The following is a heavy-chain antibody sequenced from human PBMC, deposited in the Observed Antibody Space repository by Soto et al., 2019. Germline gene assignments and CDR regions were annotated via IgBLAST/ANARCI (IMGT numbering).Heavy chain of an antibody. D-gene: IGHD4-17*01. CDR2: ISYDGSNK. CDR3: ERDDGDGGGAFDI. J-gene: IGHJ3*02. V-gene: IGHV3-30-3*01. Sequence: PGGSLRLSCAASGFTFSSYAMHWVRQAPGKGLEWVAVISYDGSNKYYADSVKGRVTISRDNSKNTLYLQMNSLRAEDTAVYYCERDDGDGGGAFDIWGQGTMVTVSS. CDR1: GFTFSSYA.